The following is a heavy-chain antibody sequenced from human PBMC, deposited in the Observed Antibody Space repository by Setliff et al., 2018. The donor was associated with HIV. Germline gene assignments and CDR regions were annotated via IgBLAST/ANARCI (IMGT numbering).Heavy chain of an antibody. D-gene: IGHD5-12*01. CDR1: GGTFSSYA. Sequence: ASVKVSCKASGGTFSSYAISWVRQAPGQGLEWMGGIIPIFGTANYAQKFQGRVTITTDESTSTAYMELSSLRSEDTAVYYCATSRGRSYYSDYWGQGTLVTVSS. CDR3: ATSRGRSYYSDY. J-gene: IGHJ4*02. CDR2: IIPIFGTA. V-gene: IGHV1-69*05.